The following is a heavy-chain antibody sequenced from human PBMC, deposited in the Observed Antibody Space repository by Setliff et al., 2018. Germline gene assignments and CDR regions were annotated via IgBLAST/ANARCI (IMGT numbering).Heavy chain of an antibody. J-gene: IGHJ6*03. CDR2: ISGYNGYT. Sequence: ASVKVSCKAFGYTFAKFGTSWVRQAPGQGLEWMGWISGYNGYTVYAQKLQGRVTLTTDTSTGTAYMEVRSLRSDDTAQYYCAREGVDTRSSTDYRYYRDVWGKGTTVTVSS. V-gene: IGHV1-18*01. D-gene: IGHD5-18*01. CDR3: AREGVDTRSSTDYRYYRDV. CDR1: GYTFAKFG.